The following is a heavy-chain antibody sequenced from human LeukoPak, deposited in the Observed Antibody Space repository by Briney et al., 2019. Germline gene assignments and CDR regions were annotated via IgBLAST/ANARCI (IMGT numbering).Heavy chain of an antibody. CDR1: GFNFGDYT. CDR2: IRSKNFGETQ. Sequence: PVRSLILSCTFSGFNFGDYTMTWVRQAPGEGLEWVSFIRSKNFGETQEDAAAGKGRFTISIDDAKNIRYLEMNSLKTEDTAVYYCYSRHDSIYFDYWGQGTLVTVSS. D-gene: IGHD4-11*01. J-gene: IGHJ4*02. CDR3: YSRHDSIYFDY. V-gene: IGHV3-49*04.